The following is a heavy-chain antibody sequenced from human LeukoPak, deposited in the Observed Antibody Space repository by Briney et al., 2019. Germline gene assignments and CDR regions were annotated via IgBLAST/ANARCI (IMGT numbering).Heavy chain of an antibody. CDR1: GYTFTSYD. V-gene: IGHV1-8*03. CDR2: MNPNSGNT. Sequence: ASVKVSCKASGYTFTSYDINWVRQASGQGLEWMGWMNPNSGNTGYAQKFQGRVTITRNTSISTAYMELSSLRSEDTAVYYCAAHSRIGEWEAFDIWGQGTVVTVSS. D-gene: IGHD3-10*01. J-gene: IGHJ3*02. CDR3: AAHSRIGEWEAFDI.